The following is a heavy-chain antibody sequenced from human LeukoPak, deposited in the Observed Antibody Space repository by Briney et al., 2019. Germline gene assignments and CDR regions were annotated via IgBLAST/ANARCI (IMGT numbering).Heavy chain of an antibody. Sequence: SQTLSLTCTVSGGSISSGDYYWSWIRQPPGKGLEWIGYIYHSGSTYYNPSLKSRVTISVDRSKNQFSLKLSSVTAADTAVYYCARGGGDYGDYEIDYWGQGTLVTVSS. CDR1: GGSISSGDYY. J-gene: IGHJ4*02. CDR2: IYHSGST. D-gene: IGHD4-17*01. V-gene: IGHV4-30-2*01. CDR3: ARGGGDYGDYEIDY.